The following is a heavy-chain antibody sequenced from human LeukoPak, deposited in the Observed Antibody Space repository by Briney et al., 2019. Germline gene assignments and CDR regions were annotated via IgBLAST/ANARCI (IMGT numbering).Heavy chain of an antibody. CDR3: ASSAVAGTQEDAFDI. J-gene: IGHJ3*02. V-gene: IGHV4-34*01. Sequence: SETLSLTCAVYDGSFSGYYWSWIRQPPGKGLEWIGEINHSGSTNYNPSLKSRVTISVDTSKNQFSLKLSSVTAADTAVYYCASSAVAGTQEDAFDIWGQGTMVTVSS. D-gene: IGHD6-19*01. CDR1: DGSFSGYY. CDR2: INHSGST.